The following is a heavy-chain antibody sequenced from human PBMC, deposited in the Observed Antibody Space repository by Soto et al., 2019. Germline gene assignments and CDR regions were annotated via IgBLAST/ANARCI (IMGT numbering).Heavy chain of an antibody. CDR1: GFSFTSYD. CDR3: AKESHFSMALDS. CDR2: ISGSADFT. D-gene: IGHD3-3*02. V-gene: IGHV3-23*01. Sequence: EVSLLESGGGLVQPGGSLRLSCAASGFSFTSYDMSWVRQAPGKGLEWVSTISGSADFTYYADSVRGRFTISRDNSKNTLYLQMNSLRAEDTVAYYCAKESHFSMALDSWGQGTLVTVSS. J-gene: IGHJ4*02.